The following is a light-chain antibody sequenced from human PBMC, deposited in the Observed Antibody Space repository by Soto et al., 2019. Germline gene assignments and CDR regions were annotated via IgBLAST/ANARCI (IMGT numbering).Light chain of an antibody. CDR2: EVS. Sequence: QSVLPQPPSASGSPGQSVTISCTGTSSDVGAYNYVSWYQQLPGKAPKLIIYEVSKRPSGVPDRFSGSKSGNMASLTVSGLQAEDEADYYCTSYAGTYSFFYVFGTGTKVTVL. J-gene: IGLJ1*01. V-gene: IGLV2-8*01. CDR1: SSDVGAYNY. CDR3: TSYAGTYSFFYV.